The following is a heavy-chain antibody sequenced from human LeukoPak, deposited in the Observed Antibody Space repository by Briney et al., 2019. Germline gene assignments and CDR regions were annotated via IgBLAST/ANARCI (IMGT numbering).Heavy chain of an antibody. Sequence: ASVKVSCKASGYTFTGYYMHWVRQAPGQGLEWMGWINPNSGGTNYAQKFQGWVTMTRDTSISTAYMALSSLRSEDTAVYYSARDRSSGWESWYFDLWGRGTLVTVSS. J-gene: IGHJ2*01. CDR1: GYTFTGYY. CDR2: INPNSGGT. D-gene: IGHD6-19*01. V-gene: IGHV1-2*04. CDR3: ARDRSSGWESWYFDL.